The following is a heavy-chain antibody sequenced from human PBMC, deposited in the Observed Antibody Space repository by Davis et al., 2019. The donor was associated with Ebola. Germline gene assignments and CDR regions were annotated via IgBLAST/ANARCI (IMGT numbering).Heavy chain of an antibody. CDR3: ARVAARPIGMDV. J-gene: IGHJ6*04. V-gene: IGHV4-34*01. CDR2: INHSGST. CDR1: GGSFSGYY. D-gene: IGHD6-6*01. Sequence: MPSETLSLTCAVYGGSFSGYYWSWIRQPPGKGLEWIGEINHSGSTNYNPSLKSRVTISADTSKNQFSLKLSSVTAADTAVYYCARVAARPIGMDVWGKGTTVTVSS.